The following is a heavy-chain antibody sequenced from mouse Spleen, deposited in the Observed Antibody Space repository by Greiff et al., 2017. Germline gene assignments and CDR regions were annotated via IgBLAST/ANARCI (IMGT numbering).Heavy chain of an antibody. Sequence: QVQLQQPGAELVKPGASVKLSCKASGYTFTSYWMHWVKQRPGQGLEWIGEINPSNGRTNYNEKFKSKATLTVDKSSSTAYMQLSSLTSEDSAVYYCARNYRYGDYYAMDYWGQGTSVTVSS. D-gene: IGHD2-14*01. CDR3: ARNYRYGDYYAMDY. V-gene: IGHV1S81*02. CDR1: GYTFTSYW. J-gene: IGHJ4*01. CDR2: INPSNGRT.